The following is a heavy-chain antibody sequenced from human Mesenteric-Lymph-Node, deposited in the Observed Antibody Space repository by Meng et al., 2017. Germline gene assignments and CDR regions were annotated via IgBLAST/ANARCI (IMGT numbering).Heavy chain of an antibody. Sequence: QVQEAAPGLVQPSQTLALTRTASGGYISSSRHYWGWIRQPPVKWLEWIGSIYYRGSTSYNPSLRGRVTMSLDTSKNQFSLKRPSVTPADTAVYYCVRAGSGGYYWFDYWGQGTLVTVSS. CDR1: GGYISSSRHY. J-gene: IGHJ4*02. CDR2: IYYRGST. CDR3: VRAGSGGYYWFDY. V-gene: IGHV4-39*07. D-gene: IGHD3-22*01.